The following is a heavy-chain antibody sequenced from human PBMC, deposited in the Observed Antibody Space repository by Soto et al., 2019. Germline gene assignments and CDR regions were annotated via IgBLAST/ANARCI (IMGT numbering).Heavy chain of an antibody. CDR1: GYTFTNYY. CDR3: ARDPSRGYGVDY. CDR2: INPGGGSP. J-gene: IGHJ4*02. V-gene: IGHV1-46*01. D-gene: IGHD3-22*01. Sequence: QVQLVQSGAEVKKPGASVKVSCKASGYTFTNYYLHWVRQAPGEGLEWMGIINPGGGSPSYAQKFQGRVTMASDTSTSTVYLDPTSLRFDDTAVYYCARDPSRGYGVDYWGQGTLVTVSS.